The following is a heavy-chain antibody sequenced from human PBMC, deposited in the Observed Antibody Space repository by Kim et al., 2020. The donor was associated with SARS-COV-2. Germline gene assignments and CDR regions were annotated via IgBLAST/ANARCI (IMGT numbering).Heavy chain of an antibody. CDR3: ARDMVYCSGGSCYPEGWFDP. V-gene: IGHV1-18*04. Sequence: ASVKVSCKASGYTFTSYGISWVRQAPGQGLDWMGWISAYNGNTNYAQKLQGRVTMTTDTSTSTAYMELRSLRSDDTAVYYCARDMVYCSGGSCYPEGWFDPWGQGNLVTVSS. CDR2: ISAYNGNT. J-gene: IGHJ5*02. CDR1: GYTFTSYG. D-gene: IGHD2-15*01.